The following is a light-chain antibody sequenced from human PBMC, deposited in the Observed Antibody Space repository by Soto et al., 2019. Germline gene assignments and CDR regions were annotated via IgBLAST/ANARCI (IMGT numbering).Light chain of an antibody. Sequence: DIQMTQSPSSLSASVGDRVTITFRASQSISNYLNWYQQKPGKAPKLLIYAASSLQSGVPSRFSGSGSGTDFTLTISSLQPDDFATYYCQQYNTYPLTFGGGTKVDIK. CDR2: AAS. J-gene: IGKJ4*01. CDR1: QSISNY. CDR3: QQYNTYPLT. V-gene: IGKV1-39*01.